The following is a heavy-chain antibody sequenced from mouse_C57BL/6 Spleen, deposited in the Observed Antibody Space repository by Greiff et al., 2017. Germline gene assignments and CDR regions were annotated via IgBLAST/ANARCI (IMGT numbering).Heavy chain of an antibody. V-gene: IGHV1-76*01. CDR3: ARRTVYDGYVYSMDY. CDR1: GYTFTDSY. D-gene: IGHD2-3*01. J-gene: IGHJ4*01. Sequence: VQLEQSGAELVRPGASVKLSCKAYGYTFTDSYLNWVKQRPGQGLEWIARIYPGSGNTNYNQKFKGKATLTAEKSSITAYMQLSSLTSEDSAFYFCARRTVYDGYVYSMDYWGQGTSVPVSS. CDR2: IYPGSGNT.